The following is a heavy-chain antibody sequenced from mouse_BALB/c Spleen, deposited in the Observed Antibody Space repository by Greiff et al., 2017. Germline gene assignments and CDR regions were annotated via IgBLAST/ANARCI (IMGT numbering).Heavy chain of an antibody. D-gene: IGHD2-5*01. CDR3: ARLSNGYYFDY. Sequence: VQLQESGAELAKPGASVKMSCKASGYTFTRYCMHWVKQRPGQGLEWIGYINPSTGYTEYNQKFKDKATLTADKSSSTAYMQLSSLTSEDSAVYYCARLSNGYYFDYWGQGTTLTVSA. CDR1: GYTFTRYC. CDR2: INPSTGYT. V-gene: IGHV1-7*01. J-gene: IGHJ2*01.